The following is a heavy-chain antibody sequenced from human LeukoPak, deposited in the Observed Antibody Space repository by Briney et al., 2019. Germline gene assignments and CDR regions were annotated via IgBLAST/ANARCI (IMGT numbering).Heavy chain of an antibody. CDR3: ARDPVVTYSSSWYVPASLVLDY. V-gene: IGHV3-20*04. CDR2: INWNGGST. J-gene: IGHJ4*02. D-gene: IGHD6-13*01. Sequence: GGSLRLSCAASGFTFDDYGMSWVRQAPGKGLEWVSGINWNGGSTGYADSVKGRFTISRDNAKNSLYLQMNSLRAEDTALYYCARDPVVTYSSSWYVPASLVLDYWGQGTLVTVSS. CDR1: GFTFDDYG.